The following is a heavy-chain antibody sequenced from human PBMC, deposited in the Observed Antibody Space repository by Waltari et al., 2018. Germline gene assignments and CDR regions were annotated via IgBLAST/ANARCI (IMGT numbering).Heavy chain of an antibody. CDR3: ATYIGAALGTAAFDV. CDR2: MSYSGAA. D-gene: IGHD5-12*01. J-gene: IGHJ3*01. V-gene: IGHV4-39*01. CDR1: GLSITSSRHY. Sequence: QLQLQESGPGLVKPSETLSFTCSVSGLSITSSRHYWAWIRQPPGQGLEWIATMSYSGAANSSPSLKSRVTISRDTSKNKLSLRLGSVTAADTAIYYCATYIGAALGTAAFDVWGQGTMVTVSS.